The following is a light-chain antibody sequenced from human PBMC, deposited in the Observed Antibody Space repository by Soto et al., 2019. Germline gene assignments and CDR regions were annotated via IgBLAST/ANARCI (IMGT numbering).Light chain of an antibody. Sequence: QSALTQSAAVSGSPGQSVTISCTGTSSDVGGYNYVSWYQQHPGEAPKLIIYAVSDRPSGVSDRFSGSKSGNTASLTISGLQAEDEADYYCSSSTSSRTLLFGGGTKLTVL. CDR2: AVS. CDR1: SSDVGGYNY. J-gene: IGLJ2*01. CDR3: SSSTSSRTLL. V-gene: IGLV2-14*01.